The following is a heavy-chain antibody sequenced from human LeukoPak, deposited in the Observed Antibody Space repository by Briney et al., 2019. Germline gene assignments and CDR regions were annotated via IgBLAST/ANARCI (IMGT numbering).Heavy chain of an antibody. Sequence: GGSLRLSCAASGFTFSSYSMNWVRQAPGKGLEWVSSISSSSSYIYYADSVKGRFTISRDNAKNSLYLQMNSLRAEDTAAYYCARDTVETYYYDSSGYLFDYWGQGTLVTVSS. D-gene: IGHD3-22*01. V-gene: IGHV3-21*01. CDR3: ARDTVETYYYDSSGYLFDY. J-gene: IGHJ4*02. CDR1: GFTFSSYS. CDR2: ISSSSSYI.